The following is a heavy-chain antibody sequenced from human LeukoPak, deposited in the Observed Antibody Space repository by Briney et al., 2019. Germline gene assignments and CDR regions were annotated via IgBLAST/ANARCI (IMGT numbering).Heavy chain of an antibody. CDR2: IGFEGLHK. V-gene: IGHV3-30*02. CDR1: GFTFNNFG. CDR3: AKDLHGGYSSDY. J-gene: IGHJ4*02. D-gene: IGHD4-23*01. Sequence: VESLRLSCAASGFTFNNFGMHWVRQAPGKGLKWVAFIGFEGLHKYYADSVKGRFTISKDNSKATLYLQMNSLRPEDTAVYYCAKDLHGGYSSDYWGLGTLVTVSS.